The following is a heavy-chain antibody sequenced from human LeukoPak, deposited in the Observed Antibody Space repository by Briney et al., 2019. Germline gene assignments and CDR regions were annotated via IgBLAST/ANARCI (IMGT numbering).Heavy chain of an antibody. CDR3: AKNGDRGAYCSGGSCCPYYYYYMDV. J-gene: IGHJ6*03. CDR1: GFTFSSYA. D-gene: IGHD2-15*01. Sequence: GGSLRLSCAASGFTFSSYAMSWVRQAPGKGLEWVSAISGSGGSTYYADSVKGRFTISRDNSKNTLYLQMNSLRAEDTAVYYCAKNGDRGAYCSGGSCCPYYYYYMDVWGKGTTVTISS. V-gene: IGHV3-23*01. CDR2: ISGSGGST.